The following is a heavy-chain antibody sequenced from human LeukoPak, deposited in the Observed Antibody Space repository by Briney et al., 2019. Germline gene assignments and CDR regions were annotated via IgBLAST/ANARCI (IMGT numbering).Heavy chain of an antibody. CDR1: GYTFTGYY. D-gene: IGHD2-2*01. CDR2: INPNSGGT. Sequence: ASVKVSCKASGYTFTGYYMHWVRQAPGQGLEWMGWINPNSGGTNYAQKFQGRVTMTRDTAISTAYMELSRLRSDDTAVYYCARDKKDTYCSSTSCYTWDYYYMDVWGKGTTVTVSS. CDR3: ARDKKDTYCSSTSCYTWDYYYMDV. J-gene: IGHJ6*03. V-gene: IGHV1-2*02.